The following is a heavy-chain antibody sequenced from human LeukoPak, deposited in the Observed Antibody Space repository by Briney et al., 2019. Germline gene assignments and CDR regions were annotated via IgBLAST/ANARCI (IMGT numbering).Heavy chain of an antibody. D-gene: IGHD6-19*01. CDR1: GFSVSNNY. CDR3: AKKAVALDY. V-gene: IGHV3-53*01. J-gene: IGHJ4*02. CDR2: LYTSGNT. Sequence: PGGSLRLSCAASGFSVSNNYMAWVRQAPGKGLEWVSVLYTSGNTDYADSVKRRFTISRDNSKNTLYLQMNSLRAEDTALYYCAKKAVALDYWGQGTLVTVSS.